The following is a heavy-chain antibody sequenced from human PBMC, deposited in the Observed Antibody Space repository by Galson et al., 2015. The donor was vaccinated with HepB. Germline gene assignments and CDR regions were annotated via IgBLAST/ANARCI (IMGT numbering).Heavy chain of an antibody. CDR3: ARSPYYDSSGYPPNFDY. V-gene: IGHV2-26*01. D-gene: IGHD3-22*01. CDR2: IFSNDEK. Sequence: PALVKPTQTLTLTCTVSGFSLSNARMGVSWIRQPPGKALEWLAHIFSNDEKSYSTSLKSRLTISKDTSKSQVVLTMTNMDPVDTATYYCARSPYYDSSGYPPNFDYWGQGTLVTVSS. CDR1: GFSLSNARMG. J-gene: IGHJ4*02.